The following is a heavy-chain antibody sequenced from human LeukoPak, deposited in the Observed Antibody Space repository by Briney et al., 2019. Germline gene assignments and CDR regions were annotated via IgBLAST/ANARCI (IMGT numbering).Heavy chain of an antibody. Sequence: PGGSLRLSCAASGFTFSSYAMSWVRQAPGQGLEWVSAISGSGGSTSYADSVKGRFTIPSDKSKNTLYLQMNSLRAEDTAVYYCARGYSSSSWSLFDYWGQGTLVTVSS. D-gene: IGHD6-6*01. J-gene: IGHJ4*02. V-gene: IGHV3-23*01. CDR1: GFTFSSYA. CDR2: ISGSGGST. CDR3: ARGYSSSSWSLFDY.